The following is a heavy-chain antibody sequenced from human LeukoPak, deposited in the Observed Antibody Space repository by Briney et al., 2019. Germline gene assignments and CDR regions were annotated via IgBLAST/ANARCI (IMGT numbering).Heavy chain of an antibody. D-gene: IGHD3-10*01. Sequence: GGSLRLSCAASGFTFDDYTMHWVRQAPGKGLVWVSRINSDGSSTSYADSVKGRFTISRDNAKNTLYLQMNSLRAEDTAVYYCARLYGSGSWDTDYWGQGTLVTVSS. J-gene: IGHJ4*02. V-gene: IGHV3-74*01. CDR1: GFTFDDYT. CDR3: ARLYGSGSWDTDY. CDR2: INSDGSST.